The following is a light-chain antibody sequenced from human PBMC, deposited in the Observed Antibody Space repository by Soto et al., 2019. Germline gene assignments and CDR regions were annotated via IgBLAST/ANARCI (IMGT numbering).Light chain of an antibody. CDR3: SSYRGNSNWV. J-gene: IGLJ3*02. Sequence: QSALTQPPSASGSPGQSVTISCTGTSSDIGGYNYVSWYQQHPGKAPKLMICEVSKRPSGVPDRFSGSKSGNTASLTVSGLQAEDEADYYCSSYRGNSNWVFGGGTKLTVL. CDR2: EVS. CDR1: SSDIGGYNY. V-gene: IGLV2-8*01.